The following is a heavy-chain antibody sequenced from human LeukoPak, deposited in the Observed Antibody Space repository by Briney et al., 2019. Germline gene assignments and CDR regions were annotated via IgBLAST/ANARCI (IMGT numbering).Heavy chain of an antibody. CDR2: FSGSGGNI. J-gene: IGHJ4*02. D-gene: IGHD3-16*01. CDR3: AKDLLMITFGGVSDY. Sequence: GGSLRLSCAVSGFTFSSYAMSWVRQAPGKGLEWVSGFSGSGGNIYYADSVQGRFTISRDNSKNTLYLQMNSLRAEDTPVYYCAKDLLMITFGGVSDYWGQGTLVTVSS. V-gene: IGHV3-23*01. CDR1: GFTFSSYA.